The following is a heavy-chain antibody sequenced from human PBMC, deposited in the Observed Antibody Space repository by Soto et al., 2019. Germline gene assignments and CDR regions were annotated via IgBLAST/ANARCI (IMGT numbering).Heavy chain of an antibody. D-gene: IGHD3-22*01. Sequence: QVQLVQSGAEVKKPGSSVKVYCKASGGTFSSYAISWVRQAPGQGLEWMGGIIPIFGTANYAQKVQGRVTITADESTSTAYMELRSLRPEDTAVYYCARASSGMIVVEEYFQHWGQGTLVTVSS. V-gene: IGHV1-69*01. J-gene: IGHJ1*01. CDR3: ARASSGMIVVEEYFQH. CDR2: IIPIFGTA. CDR1: GGTFSSYA.